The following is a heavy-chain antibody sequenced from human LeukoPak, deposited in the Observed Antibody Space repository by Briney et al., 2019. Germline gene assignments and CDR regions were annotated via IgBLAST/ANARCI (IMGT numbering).Heavy chain of an antibody. J-gene: IGHJ4*02. CDR2: ISSSSSYI. V-gene: IGHV3-21*01. CDR1: GFSVTNNY. D-gene: IGHD2-8*01. CDR3: ARVHGRTIDY. Sequence: PGGSLRLSCAVSGFSVTNNYMSWVRQAPGKGLEWVSSISSSSSYIYYADSVKGRFTISRDNAKNSLYLQMNSLRAEDTAVYYCARVHGRTIDYWGQGTLVTVSS.